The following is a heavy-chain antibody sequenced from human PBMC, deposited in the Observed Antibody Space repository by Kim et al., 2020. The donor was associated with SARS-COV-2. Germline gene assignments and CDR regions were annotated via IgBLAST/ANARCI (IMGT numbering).Heavy chain of an antibody. CDR3: ARNRGYNYGIIDY. CDR1: GILFGTYG. CDR2: VSSDGSAT. D-gene: IGHD5-18*01. Sequence: GGSLRLSCVDSGILFGTYGMHWVRQAPGKGLEWVAVVSSDGSATYYADSLKGRFTISRDNSKNTLYLQMNSLRVEDTALYYCARNRGYNYGIIDYWGQRT. V-gene: IGHV3-30*03. J-gene: IGHJ4*02.